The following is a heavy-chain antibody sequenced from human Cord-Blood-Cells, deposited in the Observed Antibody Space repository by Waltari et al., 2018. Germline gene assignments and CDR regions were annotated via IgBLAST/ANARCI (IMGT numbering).Heavy chain of an antibody. CDR3: ARLEKGGSGRLIDY. D-gene: IGHD3-10*01. CDR1: GWSFSGYY. V-gene: IGHV4-34*01. J-gene: IGHJ4*02. Sequence: QVQLQQWGAGLLKPSETLSLTCAAYGWSFSGYYWSWIRQTPGKGLEWIGEINHSGSTNYNPSLKSRVTISVDTSKNQFSLKLSSVTAADTAVYYCARLEKGGSGRLIDYWGQGTLVTVSS. CDR2: INHSGST.